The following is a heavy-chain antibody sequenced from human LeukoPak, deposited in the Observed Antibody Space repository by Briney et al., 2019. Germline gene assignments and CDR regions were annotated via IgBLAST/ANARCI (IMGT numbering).Heavy chain of an antibody. CDR1: GFTLSDYY. V-gene: IGHV3-11*01. J-gene: IGHJ4*02. CDR2: ISSSGSTI. CDR3: ARVRGSSSHNYYFDY. Sequence: GGSLRLSCAASGFTLSDYYMSWIRQAPGKGLEWVSYISSSGSTIYYADSVKGRFTISRDNAKNSLYLQMNSLRAEDTAVYHCARVRGSSSHNYYFDYWGQGTLVTVSS. D-gene: IGHD6-13*01.